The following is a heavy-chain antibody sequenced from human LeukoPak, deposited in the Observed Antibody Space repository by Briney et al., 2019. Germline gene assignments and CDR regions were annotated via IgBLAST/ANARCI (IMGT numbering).Heavy chain of an antibody. Sequence: GASVKVSYKASGGTFSRYAISWVRQAPGQGLEWMGGIIPVLGTTNYAQTFQNKVTITADESTSTTYMELSSLTSEDTAVYYCARDLVVVTATRRDAFDIWGQGTMVTVSS. CDR3: ARDLVVVTATRRDAFDI. D-gene: IGHD2-21*02. J-gene: IGHJ3*02. CDR2: IIPVLGTT. CDR1: GGTFSRYA. V-gene: IGHV1-69*13.